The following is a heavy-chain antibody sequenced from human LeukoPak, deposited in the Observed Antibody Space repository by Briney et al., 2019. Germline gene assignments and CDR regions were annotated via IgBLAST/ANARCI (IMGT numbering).Heavy chain of an antibody. V-gene: IGHV3-23*01. J-gene: IGHJ4*02. CDR1: GFTLSSYD. Sequence: PGESLTLACAASGFTLSSYDMSWVRQPPGRGLEWVSGIGGSGHTTYYPKFVEGRFSVFRDNSNNWLFLQMHCLRANHTAFYYCARGGLGSGSAWTITNDYWGQGALVTASS. D-gene: IGHD3-10*01. CDR2: IGGSGHTT. CDR3: ARGGLGSGSAWTITNDY.